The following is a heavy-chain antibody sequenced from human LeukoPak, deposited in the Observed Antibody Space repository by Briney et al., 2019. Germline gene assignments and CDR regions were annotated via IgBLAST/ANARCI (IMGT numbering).Heavy chain of an antibody. J-gene: IGHJ4*02. Sequence: SETLSLTCAVYGGSFRFYYWSWIRPPPEKGLGGVEEIHLRGGTNSNPSLQTRVTIPINTSKNQFSLTLSSVTAADTAVYYCARGGFYCGDDCYVDYWGQGTLVTVSS. CDR3: ARGGFYCGDDCYVDY. CDR1: GGSFRFYY. D-gene: IGHD2-21*02. V-gene: IGHV4-34*01. CDR2: IHLRGGT.